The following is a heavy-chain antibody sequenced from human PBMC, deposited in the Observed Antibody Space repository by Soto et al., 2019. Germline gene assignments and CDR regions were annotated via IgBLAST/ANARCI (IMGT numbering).Heavy chain of an antibody. D-gene: IGHD3-22*01. J-gene: IGHJ5*02. V-gene: IGHV4-30-4*01. CDR2: IYYSGST. CDR3: ARAGETSVVVIP. CDR1: GGSISSGDYY. Sequence: SETLSLTCTVSGGSISSGDYYWSWIRQPPGKGLEWIGYIYYSGSTYYNPSLKSRVTISVDTSKNQFSLKLSSVTAADTAVYYCARAGETSVVVIPWGQGTLVTVSS.